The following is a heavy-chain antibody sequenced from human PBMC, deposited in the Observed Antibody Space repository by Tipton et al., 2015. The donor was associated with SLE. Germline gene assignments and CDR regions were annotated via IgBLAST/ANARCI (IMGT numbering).Heavy chain of an antibody. V-gene: IGHV4-39*07. Sequence: TLSLTCSVSGASISSTGYFWGWIPQPPGKGLVWIGHIHYSGTTYYNPSLESRVTISIDTSKNQFSLKLTSVTAADTAMYYCASITFWSGYIPFDYWGQGTLVTVSS. CDR1: GASISSTGYF. CDR2: IHYSGTT. CDR3: ASITFWSGYIPFDY. D-gene: IGHD3-3*01. J-gene: IGHJ4*02.